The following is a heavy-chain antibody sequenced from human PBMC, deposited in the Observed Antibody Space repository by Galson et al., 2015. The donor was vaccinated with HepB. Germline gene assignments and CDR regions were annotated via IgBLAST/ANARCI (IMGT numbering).Heavy chain of an antibody. V-gene: IGHV2-5*02. CDR1: GFSLSTSGVG. J-gene: IGHJ5*02. CDR3: APASRITILEAWFDP. D-gene: IGHD3-3*01. Sequence: PALVKPTQTLTLTCTFSGFSLSTSGVGVGWIRQPPGKALEWLALIYWDDDKRYSPSLKSRLTITKDTSKNQVVLTMTNMDPVDTATYYCAPASRITILEAWFDPWGQGTLVTVSS. CDR2: IYWDDDK.